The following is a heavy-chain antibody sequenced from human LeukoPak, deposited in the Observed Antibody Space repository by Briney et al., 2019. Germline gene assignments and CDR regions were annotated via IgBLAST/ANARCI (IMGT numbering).Heavy chain of an antibody. D-gene: IGHD3-10*01. J-gene: IGHJ6*02. V-gene: IGHV3-23*01. CDR3: AMRVPLRWFGSKDHLDV. CDR1: GFTFSSYS. Sequence: GGSLRLSCAASGFTFSSYSMSWVRQAPGKGLEWVSDIRDSGGDTYYADSVKGRFTISRDNSKNTLFLQMNSLRAEDTAVYYCAMRVPLRWFGSKDHLDVWGQGTTVTVSS. CDR2: IRDSGGDT.